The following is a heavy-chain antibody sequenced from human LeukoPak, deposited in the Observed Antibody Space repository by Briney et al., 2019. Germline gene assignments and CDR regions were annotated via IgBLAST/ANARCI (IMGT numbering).Heavy chain of an antibody. J-gene: IGHJ4*02. Sequence: GGSLRLSCAASGFTFSSYTVKWVRQAPGGGLVWVSGINTDGSTTSYADSVKGRFTISRDNAKNTVYLQMSSLRAEGTAVYYCAKESGYDVDLEYWGQGALVTVSS. CDR3: AKESGYDVDLEY. D-gene: IGHD5-12*01. CDR1: GFTFSSYT. V-gene: IGHV3-74*01. CDR2: INTDGSTT.